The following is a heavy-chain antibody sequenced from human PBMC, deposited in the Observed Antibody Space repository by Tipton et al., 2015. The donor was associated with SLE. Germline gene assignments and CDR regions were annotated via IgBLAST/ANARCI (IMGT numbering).Heavy chain of an antibody. CDR1: GFKFKDYA. Sequence: SLRLSCAASGFKFKDYAMSWVRQAPGKGLECVSSISGTGRTTYYTDSVKGRFTISRDSSKSTVYLQMDSLRADDTAVYYCAKAWVTIFGVIPFDSWGQGTLVTVSS. V-gene: IGHV3-23*01. CDR3: AKAWVTIFGVIPFDS. CDR2: ISGTGRTT. D-gene: IGHD3-3*01. J-gene: IGHJ4*02.